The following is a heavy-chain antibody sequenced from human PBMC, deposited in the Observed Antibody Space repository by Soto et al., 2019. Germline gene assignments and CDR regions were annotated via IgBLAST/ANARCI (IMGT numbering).Heavy chain of an antibody. Sequence: QVQLVEAGGYVVQPGRSLRLSCAASGFIFRNYGMHWVRQAPGKGLEGVAVISYDGSTEHYADSVKGRFTIARDNCNNTLHLQMNRLRVEDTAVYYCARQLYSTLNLDYWGHGTLVAVSS. J-gene: IGHJ4*01. CDR2: ISYDGSTE. D-gene: IGHD6-13*01. CDR3: ARQLYSTLNLDY. V-gene: IGHV3-30*03. CDR1: GFIFRNYG.